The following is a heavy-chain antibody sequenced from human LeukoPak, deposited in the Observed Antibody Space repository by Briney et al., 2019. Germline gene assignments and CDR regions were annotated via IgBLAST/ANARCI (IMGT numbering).Heavy chain of an antibody. D-gene: IGHD3-3*01. J-gene: IGHJ4*02. CDR3: ARHLWSEYHKFDY. CDR1: SGSLDNYY. Sequence: SETLSLTCTISSGSLDNYYWSWIRQPAGKGLEWIGHIYFSGNTNYNPSFTSRVTISVDRSNNQFSLKLSSVTAEDTAVYYCARHLWSEYHKFDYWGQGTLVTVSS. CDR2: IYFSGNT. V-gene: IGHV4-59*01.